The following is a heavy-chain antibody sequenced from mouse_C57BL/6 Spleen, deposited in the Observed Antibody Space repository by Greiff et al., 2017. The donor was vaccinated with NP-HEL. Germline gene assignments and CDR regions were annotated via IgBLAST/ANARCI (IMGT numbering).Heavy chain of an antibody. Sequence: EVQVVESGPGLVKPSQSLSLTCSVTGYSITSGYYWNWIRQFPGNKLEWMGYISYDGSNNYNPSLKNRISITRDTSKNQFFLKLNSVTTEDTATYYCAREGFIYDYDGGYFDVWGTGTTVTVSS. CDR2: ISYDGSN. D-gene: IGHD2-4*01. V-gene: IGHV3-6*01. CDR3: AREGFIYDYDGGYFDV. CDR1: GYSITSGYY. J-gene: IGHJ1*03.